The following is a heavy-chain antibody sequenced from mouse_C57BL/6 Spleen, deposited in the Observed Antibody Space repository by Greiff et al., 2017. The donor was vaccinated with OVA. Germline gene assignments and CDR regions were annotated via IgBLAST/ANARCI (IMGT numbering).Heavy chain of an antibody. CDR1: GYSITSGYY. V-gene: IGHV3-6*01. CDR3: ARDPNYYGSSSRYFDV. Sequence: EVKLMESGPGLVKPSQSLSLTCSVTGYSITSGYYWNWIRQFPGNKLEWMGYISYDGSNNYNPSLKNRISITRDTSKNQFFLKLNSVTTEDTATYYCARDPNYYGSSSRYFDVWGTGTTVTVSS. J-gene: IGHJ1*03. CDR2: ISYDGSN. D-gene: IGHD1-1*01.